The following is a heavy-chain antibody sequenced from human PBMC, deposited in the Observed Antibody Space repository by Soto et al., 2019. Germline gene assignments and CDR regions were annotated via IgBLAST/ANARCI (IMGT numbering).Heavy chain of an antibody. CDR2: ISWNSNSI. Sequence: EVHLVESGGGLVQPGGSLRLSCAASGFTFDHYAMHWVRQAPGKGLEWVGGISWNSNSIGYVGSVKGRFTISRDSAKNSLYLQMNSLRIEDTALYFCAKGSGGGTIFGVALDLWGQGALVTVSS. J-gene: IGHJ5*02. CDR1: GFTFDHYA. CDR3: AKGSGGGTIFGVALDL. V-gene: IGHV3-9*01. D-gene: IGHD3-3*01.